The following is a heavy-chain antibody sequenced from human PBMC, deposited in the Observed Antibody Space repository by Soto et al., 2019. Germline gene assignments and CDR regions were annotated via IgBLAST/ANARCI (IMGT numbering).Heavy chain of an antibody. CDR3: ARAQGYCSGGSCYPSDYYYYGMDV. V-gene: IGHV1-69*01. Sequence: QVQLVQSGAEVQKPGSSVKVSCKASGGTFSSYAISWVRQAPGQGLEWMGGIIPIFGTANYAQKFQGRVTITADESTSTAYMELSSLRSEDTAVYYCARAQGYCSGGSCYPSDYYYYGMDVWGQGTTVTVSS. J-gene: IGHJ6*02. CDR1: GGTFSSYA. CDR2: IIPIFGTA. D-gene: IGHD2-15*01.